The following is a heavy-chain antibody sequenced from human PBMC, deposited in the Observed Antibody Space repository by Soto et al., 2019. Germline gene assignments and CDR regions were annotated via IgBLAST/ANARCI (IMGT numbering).Heavy chain of an antibody. D-gene: IGHD6-19*01. CDR2: ISAYDGNT. Sequence: ASVKVSCKASGYTFTSYGISWVRQAPGQGLEWMGWISAYDGNTNYAQKLQGRVTMTTXTXXSXXXMXLXXLRXDXTAVYYCAAGAVAGQYYFDYWGQGTLVTVSS. CDR1: GYTFTSYG. CDR3: AAGAVAGQYYFDY. J-gene: IGHJ4*02. V-gene: IGHV1-18*04.